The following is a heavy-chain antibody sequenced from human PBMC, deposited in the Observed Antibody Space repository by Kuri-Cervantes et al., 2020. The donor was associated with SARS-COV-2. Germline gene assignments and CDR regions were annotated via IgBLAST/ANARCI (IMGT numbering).Heavy chain of an antibody. J-gene: IGHJ4*02. V-gene: IGHV1-46*01. CDR3: ATTDTAMVPEFDY. D-gene: IGHD5-18*01. Sequence: ASVKVSCKASGYTFTSYYMHWVRQAPGQGLEWMGIINPSGGSTIYAQKFQGRVTMTEDTSTDTAYMELSSLRSEDTAVYYCATTDTAMVPEFDYWGQGTLVTVSS. CDR2: INPSGGST. CDR1: GYTFTSYY.